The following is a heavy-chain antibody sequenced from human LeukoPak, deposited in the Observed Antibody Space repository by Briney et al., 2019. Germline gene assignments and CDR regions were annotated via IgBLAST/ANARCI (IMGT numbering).Heavy chain of an antibody. D-gene: IGHD3-10*01. J-gene: IGHJ6*03. V-gene: IGHV4-59*01. CDR1: GGSISSYY. Sequence: SETLSLTCTVSGGSISSYYWSWIRQPPGKGLEWIGYIYYSGSTNYNPSLKSRVTISVDTSKNQFSLKLSSVTAADTAVYYCARGPGRLLWFGELTTPLYYYYYMDVWGKGTTVTVSS. CDR2: IYYSGST. CDR3: ARGPGRLLWFGELTTPLYYYYYMDV.